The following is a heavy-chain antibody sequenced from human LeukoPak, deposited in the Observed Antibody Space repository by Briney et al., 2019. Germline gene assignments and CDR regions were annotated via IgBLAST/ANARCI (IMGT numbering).Heavy chain of an antibody. CDR3: ARVGSGWPYYFDY. D-gene: IGHD6-19*01. V-gene: IGHV4-59*01. Sequence: PSETLSLTCTVSSVSISNYYWSWIRQPPGKELEWIGYIYYSESTNYNPSLKSRGTISVDTSKNQFSLKLNSVTAADTAVYYCARVGSGWPYYFDYWGQGTLVTVSS. J-gene: IGHJ4*02. CDR2: IYYSEST. CDR1: SVSISNYY.